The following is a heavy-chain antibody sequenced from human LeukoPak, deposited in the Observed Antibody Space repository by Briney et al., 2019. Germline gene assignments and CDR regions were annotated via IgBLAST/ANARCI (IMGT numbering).Heavy chain of an antibody. J-gene: IGHJ4*02. CDR2: IHRGGTT. D-gene: IGHD6-6*01. Sequence: GGSLRLYCAASGFTVSNNYMSWVRQAPGKGLEWVSLIHRGGTTYHADSVKGRFTISRDNSKNTLYFQMNSLRAEDTAVYYCTRVDGGQSIWGQGTLVTVSS. CDR1: GFTVSNNY. V-gene: IGHV3-53*01. CDR3: TRVDGGQSI.